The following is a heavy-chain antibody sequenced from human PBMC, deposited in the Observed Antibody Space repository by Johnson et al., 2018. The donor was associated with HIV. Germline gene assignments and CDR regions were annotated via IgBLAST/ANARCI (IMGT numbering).Heavy chain of an antibody. CDR3: ARDQGELRRTHAFDI. V-gene: IGHV3-30*19. CDR2: ISYDGSNK. J-gene: IGHJ3*02. CDR1: GFTFSSYG. Sequence: QVQLVESGGGVVQPGGSLRLSCAASGFTFSSYGMHWVRQAPAKGLEWVAVISYDGSNKYYADSVKGRFTISRDNSKNTLYLEMYSLRVEDTAVYYCARDQGELRRTHAFDIWGQGTMVTVSS. D-gene: IGHD2-21*01.